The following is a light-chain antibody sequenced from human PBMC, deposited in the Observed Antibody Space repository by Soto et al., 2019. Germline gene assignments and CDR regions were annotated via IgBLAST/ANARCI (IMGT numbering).Light chain of an antibody. CDR3: QQYGSSGT. CDR1: QTVGSDY. Sequence: EILLTQSPGTLSLSPGERAALSCRASQTVGSDYLAWYQQKPGEAPRLLIYGASSRATGVPDRLSGSGSGTDFTITIRRLEPEDFAVYYCQQYGSSGTFGQGTKVDIK. V-gene: IGKV3-20*01. J-gene: IGKJ1*01. CDR2: GAS.